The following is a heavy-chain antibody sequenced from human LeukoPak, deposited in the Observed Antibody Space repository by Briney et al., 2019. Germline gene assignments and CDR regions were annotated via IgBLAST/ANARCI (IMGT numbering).Heavy chain of an antibody. CDR1: GYSFANYW. CDR2: IYRGDSDT. D-gene: IGHD6-19*01. J-gene: IGHJ4*02. V-gene: IGHV5-51*01. Sequence: GESLKISCKGSGYSFANYWIGWVRQMPGKGLEWMGIIYRGDSDTKYSPSFQGQVTISADKSISTAYLQWSSLKASDNAIYYCARSMVVAGGIWFFDYWGQGTLVTVSS. CDR3: ARSMVVAGGIWFFDY.